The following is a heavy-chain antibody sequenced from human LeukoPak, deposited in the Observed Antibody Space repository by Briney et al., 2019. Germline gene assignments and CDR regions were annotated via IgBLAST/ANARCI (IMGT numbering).Heavy chain of an antibody. J-gene: IGHJ4*02. CDR1: GFTFSSAA. D-gene: IGHD1-26*01. V-gene: IGHV3-23*01. Sequence: GGSLRLSCAASGFTFSSAAMSWVRQAPGKGLEWVSIISSSGGSTYYADSVKGRFIISRDNSKNTLYLQMNSLRADDTAVYYCATSGGYYQFDYWGQGTLVTVSS. CDR3: ATSGGYYQFDY. CDR2: ISSSGGST.